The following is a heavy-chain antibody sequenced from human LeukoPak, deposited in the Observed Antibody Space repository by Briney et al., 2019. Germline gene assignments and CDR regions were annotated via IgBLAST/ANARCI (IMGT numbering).Heavy chain of an antibody. CDR2: ITNDGSST. D-gene: IGHD2-2*01. Sequence: GGPLRLSCAASGLTFSSHWMHWVRQAPGKGLVWVSRITNDGSSTTYADSVKGRFTISRDNAKNMLYLQVNSLRAEDTAVYYCARICSTTDCLISAWGQGTLVTVSS. CDR1: GLTFSSHW. CDR3: ARICSTTDCLISA. V-gene: IGHV3-74*01. J-gene: IGHJ4*02.